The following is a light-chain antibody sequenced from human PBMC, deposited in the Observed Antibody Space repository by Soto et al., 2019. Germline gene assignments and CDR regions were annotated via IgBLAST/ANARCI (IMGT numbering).Light chain of an antibody. Sequence: QSALTQPASVSGSPGQSITISCIGTSSDVGGYNYVSWYQHYPGKAPKVVIYDVVNRPSGVSNRFSGSKSGNTASLTISGLQAEDEADYYCTSYTGIRTVVFGGGTKLTVL. CDR3: TSYTGIRTVV. CDR1: SSDVGGYNY. J-gene: IGLJ2*01. CDR2: DVV. V-gene: IGLV2-14*03.